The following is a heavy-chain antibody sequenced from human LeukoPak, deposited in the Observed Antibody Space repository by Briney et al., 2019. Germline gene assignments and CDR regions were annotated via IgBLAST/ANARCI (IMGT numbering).Heavy chain of an antibody. Sequence: PSETLSPTCAVSGGSISSSNWWSWVRQAPGKGLEWVSVTDRGANTRYADPVKGRFTISRDNSKNTLYLQMNSLRAEDTAVYYCAKDEAKYEELTTGGTWGSIDYWGQGTLVTVSS. V-gene: IGHV3-53*05. CDR2: TDRGANT. CDR1: GGSISSSNW. J-gene: IGHJ4*02. CDR3: AKDEAKYEELTTGGTWGSIDY. D-gene: IGHD6-13*01.